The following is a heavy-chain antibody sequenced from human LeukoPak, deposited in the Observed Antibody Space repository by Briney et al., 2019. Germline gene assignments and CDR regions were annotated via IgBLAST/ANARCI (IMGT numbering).Heavy chain of an antibody. J-gene: IGHJ5*02. CDR2: ISYDGSNE. CDR3: AKDPRFRQLVHWFDP. D-gene: IGHD6-13*01. Sequence: PGGSLRLSCAASGFTFSSYAMHWVRQAPGKGLEWVAVISYDGSNEYYADSVKGRFTISRDNSKNTLYLQMNSLRAEDTAVYYCAKDPRFRQLVHWFDPWGQGTLVTVSS. CDR1: GFTFSSYA. V-gene: IGHV3-30*04.